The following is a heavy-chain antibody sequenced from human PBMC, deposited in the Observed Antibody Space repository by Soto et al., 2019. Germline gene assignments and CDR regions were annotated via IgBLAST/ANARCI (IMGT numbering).Heavy chain of an antibody. D-gene: IGHD2-21*01. J-gene: IGHJ4*02. V-gene: IGHV3-23*01. CDR2: ISGRDDST. Sequence: GGSLRLSCAASGFTFSSYSMGWVRQAPGKGLEWVSAISGRDDSTNYADSVRGRFTISRDNSKNTLYLQMSSLGAEDTAIYYCAKRALAHAGESDNWGQGTLVTVST. CDR1: GFTFSSYS. CDR3: AKRALAHAGESDN.